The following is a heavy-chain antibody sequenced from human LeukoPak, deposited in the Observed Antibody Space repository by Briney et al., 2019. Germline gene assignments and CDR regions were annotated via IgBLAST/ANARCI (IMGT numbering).Heavy chain of an antibody. V-gene: IGHV4-59*01. J-gene: IGHJ4*02. Sequence: SETLSLTCTVSGGSISSSYWSWIRQPPGKGLEWLGYIYYSGSTNYNPSLKSRVTTSVDTSKNQFSLKLSSVTAADTAVYYCARDVTGITAAFDYWGQGTLVTVSS. CDR2: IYYSGST. CDR3: ARDVTGITAAFDY. CDR1: GGSISSSY. D-gene: IGHD1-7*01.